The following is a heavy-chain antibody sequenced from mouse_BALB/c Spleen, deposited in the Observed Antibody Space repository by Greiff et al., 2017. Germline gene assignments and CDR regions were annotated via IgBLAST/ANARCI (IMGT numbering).Heavy chain of an antibody. Sequence: VKLMESGPGLVQPSQSLSITCTVSGFSLTSYGVHWVRQSPGKGLEWLGVIWSGGSTDYNAAFISRLSISKDNSKSQVFFKMNSLQANDTAIYYCAREGGSSYLFAYWGQGTLVTVSA. J-gene: IGHJ3*01. CDR1: GFSLTSYG. V-gene: IGHV2-2*02. CDR3: AREGGSSYLFAY. D-gene: IGHD1-1*01. CDR2: IWSGGST.